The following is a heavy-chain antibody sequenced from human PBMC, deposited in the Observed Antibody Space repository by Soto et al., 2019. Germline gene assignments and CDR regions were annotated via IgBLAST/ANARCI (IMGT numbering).Heavy chain of an antibody. CDR3: AKDTYSSSYYYYYGMDV. CDR1: GFTFSSYA. CDR2: ISGSGGST. Sequence: GGSLRLSCAASGFTFSSYAMSWVRQAPGKGLEWVSAISGSGGSTYYADSVKGRFTISRDNSKNTLYLQMNSLRAEDTAVYYCAKDTYSSSYYYYYGMDVWGQGTTVTVSS. J-gene: IGHJ6*02. D-gene: IGHD6-6*01. V-gene: IGHV3-23*01.